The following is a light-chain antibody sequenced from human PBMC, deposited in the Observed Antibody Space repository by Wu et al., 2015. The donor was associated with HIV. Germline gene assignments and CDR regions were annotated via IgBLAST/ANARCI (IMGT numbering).Light chain of an antibody. Sequence: EIVLTQSPGSLSLSPGERATLSCRASQSVDGPYLAWYQQKPGQAPRLLMYGASRRATGIPDRFSGSGFGTDFTLTISSLEPEDFAVYYCHQRTTWPRTFGQGTKVEVK. J-gene: IGKJ1*01. V-gene: IGKV3D-20*02. CDR3: HQRTTWPRT. CDR2: GAS. CDR1: QSVDGPY.